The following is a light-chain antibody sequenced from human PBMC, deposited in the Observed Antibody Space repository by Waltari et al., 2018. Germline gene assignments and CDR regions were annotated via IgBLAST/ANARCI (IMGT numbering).Light chain of an antibody. CDR1: TLGDKY. V-gene: IGLV3-1*01. CDR3: QAWDSSTAV. J-gene: IGLJ2*01. CDR2: QDS. Sequence: SYELTQLPSVSVSPGQTASITCSGDTLGDKYACWYQQKPGQSPVLVIYQDSKRPSGIPERFSGSNSGNTATLTISGTQAMDEADYYCQAWDSSTAVFGGGTKLTVL.